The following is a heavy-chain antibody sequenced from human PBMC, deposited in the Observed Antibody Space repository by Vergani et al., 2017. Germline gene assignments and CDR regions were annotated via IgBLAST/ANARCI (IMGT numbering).Heavy chain of an antibody. CDR2: VYTSGMT. CDR1: GGSINTGAYY. CDR3: ARGHGYSYGLYYYYYMDV. Sequence: QVQLQESGPRLVRPSQTLSLTCTVSGGSINTGAYYWSWIRQPAGKGLEWIGRVYTSGMTNYNPSLKSRVTILVDRSKSQLSLKLTSVTAADTAVYYCARGHGYSYGLYYYYYMDVWGKGTTVTVSS. J-gene: IGHJ6*03. D-gene: IGHD5-18*01. V-gene: IGHV4-61*02.